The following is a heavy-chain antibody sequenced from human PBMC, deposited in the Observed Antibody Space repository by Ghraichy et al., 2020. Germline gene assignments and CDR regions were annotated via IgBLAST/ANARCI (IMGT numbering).Heavy chain of an antibody. Sequence: SETLSLTCAVYGGSFSGYYWSWIRQPPGKGLDWIGEINHSGSTNYNPSLKSRVTISVDTSKNQFSLKLSSVTAADTAVYYCARGRSPFDAWGQGTLVTVSS. CDR3: ARGRSPFDA. CDR2: INHSGST. J-gene: IGHJ5*02. D-gene: IGHD5-24*01. V-gene: IGHV4-34*01. CDR1: GGSFSGYY.